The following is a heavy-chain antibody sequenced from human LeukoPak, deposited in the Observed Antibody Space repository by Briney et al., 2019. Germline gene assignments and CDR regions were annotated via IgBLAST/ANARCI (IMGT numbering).Heavy chain of an antibody. V-gene: IGHV4-34*01. CDR1: GGSFSGYY. Sequence: SETLSLTCAVYGGSFSGYYWSWIRQPPGKGLEWIGEINHSGSTNYNPSLKSRVTISVDTSKNQFSLKLSSVTAADTAVYYCARALESSGYNWFDPWGQGTLVTVSS. D-gene: IGHD6-19*01. CDR2: INHSGST. J-gene: IGHJ5*02. CDR3: ARALESSGYNWFDP.